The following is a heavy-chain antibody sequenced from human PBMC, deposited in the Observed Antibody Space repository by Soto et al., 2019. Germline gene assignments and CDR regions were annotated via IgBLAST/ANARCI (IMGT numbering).Heavy chain of an antibody. CDR2: TKNKASGYST. J-gene: IGHJ4*02. Sequence: GGSLRLSCTASGFSLSDQFIDWVRQSPGKGLEFVGRTKNKASGYSTEYGASVKGRFSVSRDASGNAVYLQMRSLETVDTAVYYCARAATNGLSCWAYWGQGALVTVSS. V-gene: IGHV3-72*01. CDR3: ARAATNGLSCWAY. CDR1: GFSLSDQF. D-gene: IGHD6-19*01.